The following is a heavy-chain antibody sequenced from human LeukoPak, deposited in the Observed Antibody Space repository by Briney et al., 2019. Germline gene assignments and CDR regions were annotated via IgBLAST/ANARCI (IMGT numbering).Heavy chain of an antibody. Sequence: GGSLRLSCAASGFTFSSYGMHWVRQAPGKGLEWVAFIRYDGSNKYYADSVKGRFTISRDNSKNTLYLQMNSLRAEDTAVYYCAKLGSSGYSYGYSDYWGQGTLVTVSS. CDR3: AKLGSSGYSYGYSDY. J-gene: IGHJ4*02. V-gene: IGHV3-30*02. D-gene: IGHD5-18*01. CDR1: GFTFSSYG. CDR2: IRYDGSNK.